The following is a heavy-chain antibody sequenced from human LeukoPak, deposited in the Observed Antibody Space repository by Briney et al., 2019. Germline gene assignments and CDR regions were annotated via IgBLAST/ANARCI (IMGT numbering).Heavy chain of an antibody. D-gene: IGHD2-21*02. CDR2: ISGSGGST. CDR1: GFTFSSYA. V-gene: IGHV3-23*01. J-gene: IGHJ4*02. Sequence: GGSLRLSCAASGFTFSSYAMSWVRQAPGKGLEWVSAISGSGGSTYYADSVKGRFTISRDNSKNTLYLQMNSLRAEDTAVYYCASDDPIFGGVTARGWGRGTRVTGSS. CDR3: ASDDPIFGGVTARG.